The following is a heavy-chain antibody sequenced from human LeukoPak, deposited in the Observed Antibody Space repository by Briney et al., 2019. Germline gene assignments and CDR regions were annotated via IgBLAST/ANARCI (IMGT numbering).Heavy chain of an antibody. Sequence: GGSLRLSCAASGFTFSSYWMAWVRQAPGKGLEWVANIKSYGYDKYYVDSLKGRFTISRDNAKNSLYLQVNSLRAEDTAVYYCARIPLEYYDGSGFSDYYGMDVWGQGTTVTVSS. CDR1: GFTFSSYW. CDR3: ARIPLEYYDGSGFSDYYGMDV. J-gene: IGHJ6*02. V-gene: IGHV3-7*03. D-gene: IGHD3-22*01. CDR2: IKSYGYDK.